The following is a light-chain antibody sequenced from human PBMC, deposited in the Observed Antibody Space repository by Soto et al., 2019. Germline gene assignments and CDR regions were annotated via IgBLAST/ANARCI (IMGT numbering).Light chain of an antibody. CDR1: QSISNY. CDR2: AAL. Sequence: DIQMTQSPTSLSASMGDRVTITCRASQSISNYLNWYQQKPGQAPQLLIYAALSLRSGVPSRFSGDGSGTEFTLTISSLQPDDIGSYYCQQIYMTPRTFGLGTKVEIK. J-gene: IGKJ1*01. V-gene: IGKV1-39*01. CDR3: QQIYMTPRT.